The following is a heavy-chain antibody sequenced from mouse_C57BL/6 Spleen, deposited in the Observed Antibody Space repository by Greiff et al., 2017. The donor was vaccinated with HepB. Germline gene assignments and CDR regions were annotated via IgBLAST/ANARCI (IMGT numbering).Heavy chain of an antibody. CDR2: IWWDDDK. Sequence: QVTLKESGPGILQPSQTLSLTCSFSGFSLSTFGMGVGWIRQPSGKGLEWLAHIWWDDDKYYNPALKSRLTISKDTSKNQVFLKIANVDTADTATYYCARKDSNYVRGYFDYWGQGTTLTVSS. CDR3: ARKDSNYVRGYFDY. J-gene: IGHJ2*01. V-gene: IGHV8-8*01. CDR1: GFSLSTFGMG. D-gene: IGHD2-5*01.